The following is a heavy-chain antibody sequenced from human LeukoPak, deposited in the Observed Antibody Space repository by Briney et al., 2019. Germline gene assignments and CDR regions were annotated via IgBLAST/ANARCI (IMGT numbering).Heavy chain of an antibody. V-gene: IGHV3-66*01. CDR3: ARDYSGSYTVDY. D-gene: IGHD1-26*01. CDR1: GFTVSSNY. Sequence: PGGSLRLSCAASGFTVSSNYMSWVRQAPGKGLEWVSVFYSGGTKQYADSVKGRFTISRDNSKNTLYLQMNSLRAEDTAVYYCARDYSGSYTVDYWGQGTLVTVSS. CDR2: FYSGGTK. J-gene: IGHJ4*02.